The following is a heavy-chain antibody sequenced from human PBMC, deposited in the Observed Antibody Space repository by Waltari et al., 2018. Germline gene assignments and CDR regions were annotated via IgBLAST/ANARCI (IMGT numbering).Heavy chain of an antibody. Sequence: RLVQSGAEVIKPGESLMLSCKGSGYSFTSSWIGWVRPRPGKGLEGMVMIYRGDYDTGDCPSFQGQVTIADYKSISTAHLQWSSLKASDTAMYYCARTPPPYYGPFDPWGQGTLVTVSS. V-gene: IGHV5-51*03. CDR1: GYSFTSSW. CDR3: ARTPPPYYGPFDP. J-gene: IGHJ5*02. CDR2: IYRGDYDT. D-gene: IGHD3-10*01.